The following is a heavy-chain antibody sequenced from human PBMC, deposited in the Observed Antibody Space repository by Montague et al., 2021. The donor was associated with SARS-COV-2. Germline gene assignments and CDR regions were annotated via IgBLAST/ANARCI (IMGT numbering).Heavy chain of an antibody. CDR2: IHYSGST. D-gene: IGHD2-15*01. CDR3: ARVAELDVCSAYYYGLDV. Sequence: SETLSLTCSVSGGSLSSFYWSWIRQPPGKGLEYIGYIHYSGSTNFSPSLNSRVSISLDTSKNQFSLNLRSVTTADTAVYYCARVAELDVCSAYYYGLDVWGQGAMVTVAS. V-gene: IGHV4-59*01. J-gene: IGHJ6*02. CDR1: GGSLSSFY.